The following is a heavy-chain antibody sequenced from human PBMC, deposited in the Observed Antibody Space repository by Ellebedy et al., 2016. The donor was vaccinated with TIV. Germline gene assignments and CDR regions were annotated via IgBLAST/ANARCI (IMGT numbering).Heavy chain of an antibody. V-gene: IGHV4-59*04. D-gene: IGHD3-3*01. CDR1: GGSISSYY. CDR3: ARVRLWLLSGEVDY. Sequence: SETLSLTCTVSGGSISSYYWSWIRQPPGKGLEWIGYIYYSGSTYYNPSLKSRVTISVDTSKNQFSLKLSSVTAADTAVYYCARVRLWLLSGEVDYWGQGTLVTVSS. CDR2: IYYSGST. J-gene: IGHJ4*02.